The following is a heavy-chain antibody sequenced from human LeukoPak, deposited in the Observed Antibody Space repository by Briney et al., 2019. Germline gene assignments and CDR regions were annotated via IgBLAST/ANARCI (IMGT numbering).Heavy chain of an antibody. J-gene: IGHJ6*02. V-gene: IGHV1-69*13. CDR1: GGTFSSYA. Sequence: ASVKVSCKASGGTFSSYAISWVRQAPGQGLEWMGGITPIFGTANYAQKFQGRVTITADESTSTAYMELSSLRSEDTAVYYCARDPEGYDSSGYYSWDVWGQGTTVTVSS. CDR2: ITPIFGTA. D-gene: IGHD3-22*01. CDR3: ARDPEGYDSSGYYSWDV.